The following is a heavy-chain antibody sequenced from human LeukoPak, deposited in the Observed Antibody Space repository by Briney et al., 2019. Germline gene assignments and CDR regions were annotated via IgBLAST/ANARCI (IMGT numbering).Heavy chain of an antibody. Sequence: SVKVSCKASGGTFSSYAISWVRQAPGQGLEWMGGIIPISGTANYAQKFQGRVTITADKSTSTAYMELSSLRSEDTAVYYCAREGYSYGYDYWGQGTLVTVSS. CDR1: GGTFSSYA. CDR2: IIPISGTA. V-gene: IGHV1-69*06. J-gene: IGHJ4*02. D-gene: IGHD5-18*01. CDR3: AREGYSYGYDY.